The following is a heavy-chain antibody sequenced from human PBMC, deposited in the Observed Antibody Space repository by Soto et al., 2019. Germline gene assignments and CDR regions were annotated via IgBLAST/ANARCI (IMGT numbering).Heavy chain of an antibody. CDR3: ARERNGYRGLDY. CDR1: GFTFSDNY. V-gene: IGHV3-11*01. J-gene: IGHJ4*02. Sequence: QVQLVESGGGLVKPGGSLRLSCVASGFTFSDNYMSWTRQAPGKGLEWVSYISGSGTTIYYGDSVQGRFTISRDNAENSLYLQMNSLRPDDTAVYYCARERNGYRGLDYWGQGTLVTVSS. CDR2: ISGSGTTI. D-gene: IGHD5-12*01.